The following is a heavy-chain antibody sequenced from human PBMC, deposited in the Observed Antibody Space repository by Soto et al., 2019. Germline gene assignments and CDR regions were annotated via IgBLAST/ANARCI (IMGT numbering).Heavy chain of an antibody. CDR1: GFTFSDYY. CDR2: ISSSSSYT. D-gene: IGHD4-17*01. J-gene: IGHJ4*02. Sequence: QVQLVESGGGLVKPGGSLRLSCAASGFTFSDYYMSWIRQAPGKGLEWVSYISSSSSYTNYADSVKGRFTISRDNAKNSLYLQMNSLRAEDTAVYYCARVLTTVTNYYFDYWGQGTLVTVSS. V-gene: IGHV3-11*05. CDR3: ARVLTTVTNYYFDY.